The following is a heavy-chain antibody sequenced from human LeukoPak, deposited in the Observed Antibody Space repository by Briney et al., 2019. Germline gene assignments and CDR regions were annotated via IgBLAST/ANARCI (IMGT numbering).Heavy chain of an antibody. CDR2: INPNSGGT. CDR3: ARDGGATNYYYYGMDV. V-gene: IGHV1-2*04. J-gene: IGHJ6*02. Sequence: GASVKVSCKASGYTFTSYYMHWVRQAPGQGLEWMGWINPNSGGTNYAQKFQGWVTMTRDTSISTAYMELSRLRSDDTAVYYCARDGGATNYYYYGMDVWGQGTTVTASS. CDR1: GYTFTSYY. D-gene: IGHD1-26*01.